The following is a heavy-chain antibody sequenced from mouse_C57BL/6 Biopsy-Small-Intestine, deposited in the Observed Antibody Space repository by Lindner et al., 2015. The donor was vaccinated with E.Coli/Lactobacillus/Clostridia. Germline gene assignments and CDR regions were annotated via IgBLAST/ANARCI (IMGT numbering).Heavy chain of an antibody. V-gene: IGHV1-84*02. CDR1: GYTFTDYY. CDR2: SSPNSDGT. D-gene: IGHD1-1*02. Sequence: SVKVSCKASGYTFTDYYIHWVRQAPGHGLEWMGWSSPNSDGTKYAQKFQGRVTMTRDTSISTAYMELSRLGSDDTAVYFCVRGSGGRQMDLCFDYWGQGTLVTASS. CDR3: VRGSGGRQMDLCFDY. J-gene: IGHJ4*01.